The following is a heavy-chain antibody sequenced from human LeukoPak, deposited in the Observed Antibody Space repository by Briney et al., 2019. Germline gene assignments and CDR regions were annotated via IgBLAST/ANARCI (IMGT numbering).Heavy chain of an antibody. CDR1: GFIFSNYA. J-gene: IGHJ5*02. CDR2: ISTTGIAT. V-gene: IGHV3-21*01. Sequence: GGSLRLSCAASGFIFSNYAMTWVRQAPGKGLEWVSSISTTGIATYYADSVKGRFTISRDNAKNSLYLQMNSLRAEDTAVYYCARDLVPAAAWGQGTLVTVSS. D-gene: IGHD2-2*01. CDR3: ARDLVPAAA.